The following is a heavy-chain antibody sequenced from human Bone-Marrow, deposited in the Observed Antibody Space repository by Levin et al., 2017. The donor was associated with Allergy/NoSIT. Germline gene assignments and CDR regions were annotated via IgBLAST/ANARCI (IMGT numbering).Heavy chain of an antibody. D-gene: IGHD3-22*01. J-gene: IGHJ4*02. V-gene: IGHV3-23*01. CDR1: GFTFSSYA. Sequence: GGSLRLSCAASGFTFSSYAMSWVRQAPGKGLEWVSAISGSGGSTYYADSVKGRFTISRDNSKNTLYLQMNSLRAEDTAVYYCAKVAGVYDSSGYYFDYWGQGTLVTVSS. CDR3: AKVAGVYDSSGYYFDY. CDR2: ISGSGGST.